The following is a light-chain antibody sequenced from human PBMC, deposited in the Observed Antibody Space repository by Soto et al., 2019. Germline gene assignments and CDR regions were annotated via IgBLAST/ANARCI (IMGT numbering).Light chain of an antibody. V-gene: IGKV1-5*01. CDR3: HQYNSYSFT. CDR1: QNINSW. Sequence: DIPMTQSPSTLSASVGDRVTITCRASQNINSWLAWYQQKPGKAPNLLIYDASTLESGVPSRFSGSGSGTEFTLAISSLQPYDFATYFCHQYNSYSFTFGPGTKVDIK. J-gene: IGKJ3*01. CDR2: DAS.